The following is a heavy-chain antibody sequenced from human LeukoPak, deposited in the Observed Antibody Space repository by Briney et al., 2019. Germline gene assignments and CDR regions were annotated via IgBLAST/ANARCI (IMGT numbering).Heavy chain of an antibody. Sequence: ASVKVSCKASGGTFSSYAISWVRQAPGQGLEWMGGIIPIFGTANYAQKFQGRVTITADESTSTAYMELSSLRSEDTAVYYCAIFPRAGRGLYYYGMDVWGQGTTVTVS. CDR3: AIFPRAGRGLYYYGMDV. J-gene: IGHJ6*02. D-gene: IGHD6-19*01. CDR1: GGTFSSYA. V-gene: IGHV1-69*13. CDR2: IIPIFGTA.